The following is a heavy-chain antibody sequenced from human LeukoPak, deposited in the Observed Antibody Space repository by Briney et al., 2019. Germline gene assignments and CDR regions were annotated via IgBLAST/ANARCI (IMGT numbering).Heavy chain of an antibody. CDR1: DGSISSYY. J-gene: IGHJ4*02. CDR2: IYTSGST. D-gene: IGHD3-3*01. V-gene: IGHV4-4*07. Sequence: SETLSLTCTVSDGSISSYYWSWIRQPAGKGLEWIGRIYTSGSTNYNPSLKSRVTMSVDTSKNQFSLKLSSVTAADTAVYYCARSPTYDFWSGYRFDYWGQGTLVTVSS. CDR3: ARSPTYDFWSGYRFDY.